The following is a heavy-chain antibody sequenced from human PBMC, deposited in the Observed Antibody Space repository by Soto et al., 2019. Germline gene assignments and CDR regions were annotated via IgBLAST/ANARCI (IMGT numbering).Heavy chain of an antibody. CDR1: GGSISSYY. J-gene: IGHJ6*03. CDR2: IYYSGST. CDR3: ARHYPIYYYYMDV. V-gene: IGHV4-59*08. Sequence: PSETLSLTCTVSGGSISSYYWSWIRQPPGKGLEWIGYIYYSGSTNYNPSLKSRVTISVDTSKNQFSLKLSSVTAADTAVYYCARHYPIYYYYMDVWGKGTTVTVSS.